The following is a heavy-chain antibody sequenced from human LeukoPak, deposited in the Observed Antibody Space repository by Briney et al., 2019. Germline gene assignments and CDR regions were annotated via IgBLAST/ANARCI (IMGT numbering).Heavy chain of an antibody. V-gene: IGHV4-61*02. Sequence: SETLSLTCAVSGGSISSGSYYWSWIRQPAGKGLEWIGRIYTSGSTNYNPSLKSRVTISVDTSKNQFSLKLSSVTAADTAVYYCAREYDFWSGYFKLGPYYYYYMDVWGKGTTVTVSS. CDR3: AREYDFWSGYFKLGPYYYYYMDV. CDR1: GGSISSGSYY. D-gene: IGHD3-3*01. CDR2: IYTSGST. J-gene: IGHJ6*03.